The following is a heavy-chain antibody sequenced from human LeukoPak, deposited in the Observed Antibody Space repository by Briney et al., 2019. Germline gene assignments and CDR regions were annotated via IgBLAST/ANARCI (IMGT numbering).Heavy chain of an antibody. Sequence: ASVKVSCKASGYTFTSYGISWVRQAPGQGLEWMGWISAYNGNTNYAQKLQGRVTMTTDTSTSTAYMELRSLRSDDTAVYYCAREHYYDSSGYYHGKYYFDYWGQGTLVTVSS. CDR3: AREHYYDSSGYYHGKYYFDY. D-gene: IGHD3-22*01. J-gene: IGHJ4*02. V-gene: IGHV1-18*01. CDR1: GYTFTSYG. CDR2: ISAYNGNT.